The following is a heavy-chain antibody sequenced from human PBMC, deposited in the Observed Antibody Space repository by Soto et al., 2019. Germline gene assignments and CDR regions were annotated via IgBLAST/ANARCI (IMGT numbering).Heavy chain of an antibody. CDR1: GGSISSGGYY. Sequence: QVQLQESGPGLVKPSQTLFLTCTVSGGSISSGGYYWSWIRQHPGKGLDWIAYIYYSGSTYYNPSLKSRVTISVDTSKNQFSLRLRSVTAADTALYYCARVMAAGGDYNYFGMDVWGQGTTVTVSS. CDR2: IYYSGST. D-gene: IGHD4-17*01. V-gene: IGHV4-31*03. CDR3: ARVMAAGGDYNYFGMDV. J-gene: IGHJ6*02.